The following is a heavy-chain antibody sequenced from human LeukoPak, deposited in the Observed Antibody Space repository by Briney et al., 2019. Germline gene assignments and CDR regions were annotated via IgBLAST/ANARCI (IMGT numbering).Heavy chain of an antibody. D-gene: IGHD3-10*01. J-gene: IGHJ6*04. CDR3: ARERCGEFFSNSMDV. V-gene: IGHV3-7*01. CDR2: IKLDGGET. Sequence: GGSLRLSCAASGFTFSTYWMTWVRQAPGKGLEWVANIKLDGGETYYGVSVKGRFTVSRDNGKNSLYLQMNSLRAEDTAVYYCARERCGEFFSNSMDVWGEGTTVTVSS. CDR1: GFTFSTYW.